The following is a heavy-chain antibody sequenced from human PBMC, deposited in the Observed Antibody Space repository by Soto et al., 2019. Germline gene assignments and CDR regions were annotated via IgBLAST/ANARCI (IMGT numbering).Heavy chain of an antibody. J-gene: IGHJ6*02. D-gene: IGHD1-26*01. CDR1: GYSFTSYW. V-gene: IGHV5-51*01. Sequence: PGESLKISCKGSGYSFTSYWIGWVRQMPGKGLEWMGIIYPGDSDTRYSPSFQGQVTISADKSISTAYLQWSSLKASDTAMYYCARHSGSYLWYYYGMDVWGQGTTVTVSS. CDR3: ARHSGSYLWYYYGMDV. CDR2: IYPGDSDT.